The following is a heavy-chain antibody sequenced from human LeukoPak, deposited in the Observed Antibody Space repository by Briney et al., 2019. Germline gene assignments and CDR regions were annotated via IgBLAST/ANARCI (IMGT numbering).Heavy chain of an antibody. CDR1: GFTVSSNY. CDR3: AKMGGSSHLYYFDY. D-gene: IGHD2-2*01. Sequence: GGSLRLSCAASGFTVSSNYMSWVRQAPGKGLEWVSVIYSGGSTYYADSVKGRFTISRDNSKNTLYLQMNSLRAEDTAVYYCAKMGGSSHLYYFDYWGQGTLVTVSS. V-gene: IGHV3-53*01. CDR2: IYSGGST. J-gene: IGHJ4*02.